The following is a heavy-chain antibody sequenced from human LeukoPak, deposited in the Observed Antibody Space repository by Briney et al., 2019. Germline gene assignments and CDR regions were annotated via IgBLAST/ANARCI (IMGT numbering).Heavy chain of an antibody. D-gene: IGHD4-23*01. J-gene: IGHJ4*02. CDR3: ARETTVGYFDD. CDR2: INHSGST. Sequence: SETLSLTCAVYGGSFSGYYWSWIRQPPGKGLEWIGEINHSGSTNYNPSLKSRVTISADTSKNQFSLKLSSVTAADTAVYYCARETTVGYFDDWGQGTLVTVSS. V-gene: IGHV4-34*01. CDR1: GGSFSGYY.